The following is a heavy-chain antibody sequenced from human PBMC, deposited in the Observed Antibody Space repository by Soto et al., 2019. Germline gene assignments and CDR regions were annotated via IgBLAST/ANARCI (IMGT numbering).Heavy chain of an antibody. CDR2: MNPNSGNT. D-gene: IGHD3-16*02. CDR1: GYTFTSYE. CDR3: ARRSYDYIWGSYRSAGDFDY. Sequence: ASVKVSCKASGYTFTSYEINWVRQATGQGLEWMGWMNPNSGNTGYAQKFQGRVTMTRNTSISTAYMELSSLRSEDTAVYYCARRSYDYIWGSYRSAGDFDYWGQGTLVTVSS. J-gene: IGHJ4*02. V-gene: IGHV1-8*01.